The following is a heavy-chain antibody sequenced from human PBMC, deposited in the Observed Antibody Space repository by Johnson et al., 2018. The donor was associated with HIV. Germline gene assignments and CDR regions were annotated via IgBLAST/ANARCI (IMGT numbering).Heavy chain of an antibody. V-gene: IGHV3-7*05. Sequence: EQLVESGGGLVQPGGSLRLSCAASGFTFSSYWMSWVRQAPGKGLEWVANIKQDGSEKYYVDSVKGRFTSSRDNAKNSLYLQMNSLRAEDTAVYYCARSLAAAGLYDAFDIWGQGTMVTVSS. D-gene: IGHD6-13*01. CDR3: ARSLAAAGLYDAFDI. J-gene: IGHJ3*02. CDR2: IKQDGSEK. CDR1: GFTFSSYW.